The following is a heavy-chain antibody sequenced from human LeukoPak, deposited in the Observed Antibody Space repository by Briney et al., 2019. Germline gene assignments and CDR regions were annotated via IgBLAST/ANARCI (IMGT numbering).Heavy chain of an antibody. CDR3: ARSRGWYQGGYYYYYMDV. J-gene: IGHJ6*03. CDR1: GYTFTSYD. Sequence: ASVKVSCKASGYTFTSYDINWVRQATGQGLEWMGWMNPNSGNTGYAQKFQGRVTMTRNTSISTAYMELSSLRSEDTAVYYCARSRGWYQGGYYYYYMDVWGKGTTVTVSS. CDR2: MNPNSGNT. V-gene: IGHV1-8*01. D-gene: IGHD6-19*01.